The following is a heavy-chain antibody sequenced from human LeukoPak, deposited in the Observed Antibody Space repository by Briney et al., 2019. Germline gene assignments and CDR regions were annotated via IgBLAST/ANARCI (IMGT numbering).Heavy chain of an antibody. CDR2: IYSGGST. V-gene: IGHV3-66*01. Sequence: PGGSLRLSCAASGFTFSSYWMNWVRQAPGKGLEWVSVIYSGGSTYYADSVKGRFTISRDNSKNTLYLQMNSLKAEDTAVYYCAKSVAPYCSGGSCFDAFDMWGQGTRVTVSS. CDR1: GFTFSSYW. CDR3: AKSVAPYCSGGSCFDAFDM. D-gene: IGHD2-15*01. J-gene: IGHJ3*02.